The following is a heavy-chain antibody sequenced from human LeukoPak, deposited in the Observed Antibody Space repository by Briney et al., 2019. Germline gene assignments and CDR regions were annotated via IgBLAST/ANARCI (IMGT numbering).Heavy chain of an antibody. V-gene: IGHV3-23*01. J-gene: IGHJ5*02. CDR1: GFTFSSYA. CDR2: ISGSGGST. D-gene: IGHD6-19*01. CDR3: AKDPSAWYTPGDWFDP. Sequence: PGGSLRLSCVASGFTFSSYAMSWVRQAPGKGLEWVSGISGSGGSTYYADSVKGRFSISRDNSENTLCLQMDSLRAEDTAVYYCAKDPSAWYTPGDWFDPWGQGTLVTVSS.